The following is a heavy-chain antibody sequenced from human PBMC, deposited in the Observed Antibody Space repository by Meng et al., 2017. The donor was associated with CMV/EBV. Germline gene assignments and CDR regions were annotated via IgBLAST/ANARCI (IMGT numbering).Heavy chain of an antibody. V-gene: IGHV3-74*01. CDR1: GFTFSSYW. D-gene: IGHD3-3*01. J-gene: IGHJ6*02. Sequence: GESLKISCAASGFTFSSYWMHWVRQAPGKGLVWASRINSDGSSTSYADSVKGRFTISRDNAKNTLYLQMNSLRAEDTAVYYCAKVKFWSGPLDVWGQGTTVTVSS. CDR3: AKVKFWSGPLDV. CDR2: INSDGSST.